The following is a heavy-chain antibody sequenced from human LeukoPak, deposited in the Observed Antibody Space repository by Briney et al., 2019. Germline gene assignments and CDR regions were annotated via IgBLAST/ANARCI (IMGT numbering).Heavy chain of an antibody. CDR1: GGSFSGYY. CDR3: ARGVEMATQSSAMDV. D-gene: IGHD5-24*01. Sequence: PSETLSLTCAVYGGSFSGYYWSWIRQPPGKGLEWIGEINHSGSTNYNPSLKSRVTISVDTSKNQFSLKLSSVTAADTAVYYCARGVEMATQSSAMDVWGQGTTVTVSS. V-gene: IGHV4-34*01. CDR2: INHSGST. J-gene: IGHJ6*02.